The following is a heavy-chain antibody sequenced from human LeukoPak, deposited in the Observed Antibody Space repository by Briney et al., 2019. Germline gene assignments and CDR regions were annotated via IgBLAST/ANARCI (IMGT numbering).Heavy chain of an antibody. V-gene: IGHV3-23*01. J-gene: IGHJ3*02. CDR2: IRGGGGSA. Sequence: GGSLRLSCTASGFTFSAYAMTWVRQAPGKGPEWVSAIRGGGGSAFYADSVKGRFTISRDNSRYTLFLQMNSLRAEDTAVYYCARDPNGDYIGAFDMWGPGTMVTVSS. CDR1: GFTFSAYA. CDR3: ARDPNGDYIGAFDM. D-gene: IGHD4-17*01.